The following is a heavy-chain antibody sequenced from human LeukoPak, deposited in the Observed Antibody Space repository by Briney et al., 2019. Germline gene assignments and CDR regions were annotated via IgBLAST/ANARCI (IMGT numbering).Heavy chain of an antibody. J-gene: IGHJ5*02. CDR2: IYPGDSDT. D-gene: IGHD1-1*01. CDR1: GYSFTSYW. Sequence: GESLKIYCKGSGYSFTSYWIGWVRQMPGKGLEWMGIIYPGDSDTRYSPSFQGQVTISADKSISTAYLQWSSLKASDTAMYYCARLATNWHGGVGNWFDPWGQGTLVTVSS. V-gene: IGHV5-51*01. CDR3: ARLATNWHGGVGNWFDP.